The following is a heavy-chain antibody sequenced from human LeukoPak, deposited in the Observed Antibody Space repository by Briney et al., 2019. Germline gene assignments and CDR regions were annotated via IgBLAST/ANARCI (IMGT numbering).Heavy chain of an antibody. J-gene: IGHJ4*02. CDR1: GFTLSRNY. V-gene: IGHV3-66*02. CDR2: IYSGGST. CDR3: ARVAPPQFHRSSVYFDY. Sequence: GGSLRLSCAASGFTLSRNYMSWVRQAPGKGLGWVSVIYSGGSTYYAESVKGRFTISRDNYKNTLYLQKNSLRAEDTAVYYCARVAPPQFHRSSVYFDYWGQGTLVTVSS.